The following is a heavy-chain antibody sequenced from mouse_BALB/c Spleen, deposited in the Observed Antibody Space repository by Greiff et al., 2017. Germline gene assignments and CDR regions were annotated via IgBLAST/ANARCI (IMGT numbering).Heavy chain of an antibody. Sequence: EVMLVESGGGLVQPGGSRKLSCAASGFTFSSFGMHWVRQAPEQGLEWVAYISSGSSTIYYAATVKGRFTISRDNPKNTLFLQMTSLRSEDTAMYDCANLVRFYGNFAYWGQGTLVTVSA. CDR2: ISSGSSTI. V-gene: IGHV5-17*02. CDR3: ANLVRFYGNFAY. D-gene: IGHD2-1*01. CDR1: GFTFSSFG. J-gene: IGHJ3*01.